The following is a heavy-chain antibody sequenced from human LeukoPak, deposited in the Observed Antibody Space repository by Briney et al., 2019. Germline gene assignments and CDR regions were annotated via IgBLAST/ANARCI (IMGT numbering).Heavy chain of an antibody. Sequence: QPGGSLRLSCAASGFTVSSNYMSWVRQAPGKGLEWVSVIYSGGSTYYADSVKGRFTISRDNSKNTLYLQMNSLRAEDTAVYYCARDLRGELLYPETYYYYGMDVWGQGTTVTVSS. V-gene: IGHV3-66*01. D-gene: IGHD3-10*01. CDR1: GFTVSSNY. CDR3: ARDLRGELLYPETYYYYGMDV. CDR2: IYSGGST. J-gene: IGHJ6*02.